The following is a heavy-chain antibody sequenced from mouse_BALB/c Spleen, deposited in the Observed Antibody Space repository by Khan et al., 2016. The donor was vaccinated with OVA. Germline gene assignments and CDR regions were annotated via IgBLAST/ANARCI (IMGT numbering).Heavy chain of an antibody. D-gene: IGHD1-1*01. Sequence: VQLQQSGPDLVKPGASVKISCKASGYSFTGYYIHWVKQSHGKSLEWIGRVNPNNGGTNSNQKFKGKAILTVDKSSNTAYMELRSLTYEDSAVYAGAIYHGYIDVWGAGTTVTVSS. CDR1: GYSFTGYY. J-gene: IGHJ1*01. CDR3: AIYHGYIDV. V-gene: IGHV1-18*01. CDR2: VNPNNGGT.